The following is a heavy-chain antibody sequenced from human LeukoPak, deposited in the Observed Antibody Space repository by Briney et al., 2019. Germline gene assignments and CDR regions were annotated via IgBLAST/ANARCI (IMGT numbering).Heavy chain of an antibody. Sequence: ASVKVSCKAFGYTFSGYYMHWVRQAPGQGLEWMGWINPNSGGTNYAQKFQGRVTMTRDTSISTAYMELIRLRSADTAVYYCARVGRAFTARSSFFDYWGQGTLVTVSS. J-gene: IGHJ4*02. CDR3: ARVGRAFTARSSFFDY. D-gene: IGHD6-6*01. V-gene: IGHV1-2*02. CDR2: INPNSGGT. CDR1: GYTFSGYY.